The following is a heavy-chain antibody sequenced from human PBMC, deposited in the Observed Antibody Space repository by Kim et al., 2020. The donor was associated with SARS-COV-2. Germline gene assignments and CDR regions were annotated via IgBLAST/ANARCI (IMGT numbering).Heavy chain of an antibody. CDR3: AKERRKYCSGGSCHLEY. V-gene: IGHV3-33*06. D-gene: IGHD2-15*01. J-gene: IGHJ4*02. Sequence: KGRFNISRDNSKNTLYLQMNNLRAEDTAVYYCAKERRKYCSGGSCHLEYWGQGTLVTVSS.